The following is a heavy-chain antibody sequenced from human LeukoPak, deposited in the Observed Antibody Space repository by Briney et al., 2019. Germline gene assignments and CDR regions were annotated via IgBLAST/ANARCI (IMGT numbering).Heavy chain of an antibody. D-gene: IGHD6-19*01. V-gene: IGHV4-61*01. J-gene: IGHJ5*02. CDR3: ARDDWGYSSGWKGWFDP. Sequence: PSETLSLTCTVSGGSVSSGSYYWNWIRQPPGKGLEWIGYIYYSGSTNYNPSLKSRVTISVDTSKNQFSLKLSSVTAADTAVYYCARDDWGYSSGWKGWFDPWGQGTLVTVSS. CDR2: IYYSGST. CDR1: GGSVSSGSYY.